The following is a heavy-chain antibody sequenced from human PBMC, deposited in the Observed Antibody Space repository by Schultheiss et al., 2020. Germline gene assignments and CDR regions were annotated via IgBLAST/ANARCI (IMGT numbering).Heavy chain of an antibody. D-gene: IGHD5-12*01. CDR1: GFTFSTYD. CDR3: ARDGGVATTVDAFDI. V-gene: IGHV3-21*01. J-gene: IGHJ3*02. Sequence: GGSLRLSCAASGFTFSTYDMNWVRQAPGKGLEWVSSISSSSSYIYYADSVKGRFTISRDNAKNSLYLQMNSLRAEDTAVYYCARDGGVATTVDAFDIWGQGTMVTVSS. CDR2: ISSSSSYI.